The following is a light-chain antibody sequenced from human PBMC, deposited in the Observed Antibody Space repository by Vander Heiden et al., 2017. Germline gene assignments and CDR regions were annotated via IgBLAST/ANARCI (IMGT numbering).Light chain of an antibody. CDR1: SRNSYS. CDR3: NSRNSSGNHPNVV. Sequence: SSQLTQDPAVSVALGLSVTISCKGTSRNSYSASWYQQKPGHAPGLAIYGKNNRPSGIPGGFTGSSSGKSASLTITRAQAEEDEDYSCNSRNSSGNHPNVVFGGGTKLTVL. V-gene: IGLV3-19*01. CDR2: GKN. J-gene: IGLJ2*01.